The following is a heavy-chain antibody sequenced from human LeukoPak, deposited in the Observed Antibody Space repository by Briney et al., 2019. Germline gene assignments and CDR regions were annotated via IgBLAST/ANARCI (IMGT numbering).Heavy chain of an antibody. J-gene: IGHJ4*02. Sequence: GGSLRLSCAASGFTFSSYSMNWVRQAPGKRLEWVSSISSSSSYIYYADSVKGRFTISRDNAKNSLYLQMNSLRAEDTAVYYCARDIVVVVAATRGGFDYWGQGTLVTVSS. D-gene: IGHD2-15*01. V-gene: IGHV3-21*01. CDR1: GFTFSSYS. CDR3: ARDIVVVVAATRGGFDY. CDR2: ISSSSSYI.